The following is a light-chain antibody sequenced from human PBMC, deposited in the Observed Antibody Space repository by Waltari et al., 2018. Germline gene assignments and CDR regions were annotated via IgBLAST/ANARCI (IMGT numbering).Light chain of an antibody. CDR1: SSDVGTYNL. Sequence: QSALTQPASVSGSPGQSITISCTGTSSDVGTYNLVSWYQQHPGKAPKLMIYEGTKRPSGVFNRFSGSKSGNTASLTIAGLQAEDEAHYYCCSYAGGRPHVVFGGGTQLTVL. CDR3: CSYAGGRPHVV. V-gene: IGLV2-23*01. CDR2: EGT. J-gene: IGLJ2*01.